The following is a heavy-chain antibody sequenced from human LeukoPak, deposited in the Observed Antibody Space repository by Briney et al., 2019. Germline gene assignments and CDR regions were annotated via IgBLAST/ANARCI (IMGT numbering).Heavy chain of an antibody. Sequence: PGRSLRLSCAASGFTFSSYGMHWVRQAPGKGLEWVAVISYDGSNKYYADSVKGRFTISRDNSKNTLYLQMNSLRAEDTAVYYCAKDRVASSSWSYLDYWGQGTLVTVSS. CDR2: ISYDGSNK. D-gene: IGHD6-13*01. V-gene: IGHV3-30*18. J-gene: IGHJ4*02. CDR1: GFTFSSYG. CDR3: AKDRVASSSWSYLDY.